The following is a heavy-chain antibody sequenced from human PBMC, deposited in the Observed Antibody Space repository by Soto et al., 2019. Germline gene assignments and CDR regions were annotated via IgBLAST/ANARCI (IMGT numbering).Heavy chain of an antibody. Sequence: GGSLRLSCTTSRFSLNTYGMTWVRRAPGKGLEWVSTLSASGSGSYYAESVKGRFTVSRDNSKNTMYLQMNSLRDEDTAVYYCAKNSYGDSWNFGMDVWGQGTTVTVSS. D-gene: IGHD4-17*01. J-gene: IGHJ6*02. CDR1: RFSLNTYG. CDR2: LSASGSGS. CDR3: AKNSYGDSWNFGMDV. V-gene: IGHV3-23*01.